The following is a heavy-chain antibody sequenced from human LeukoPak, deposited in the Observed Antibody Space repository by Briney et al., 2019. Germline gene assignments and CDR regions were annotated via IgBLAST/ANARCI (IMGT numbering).Heavy chain of an antibody. J-gene: IGHJ4*02. CDR3: ARVASNYDFDY. V-gene: IGHV3-20*04. D-gene: IGHD4-11*01. CDR2: RNGGNT. Sequence: SCAASGFTFSSYARHWVRQATGKGLEWVSGRNGGNTGYADSVKGRVTISRDNAQNSLYLQMNSLRAEDTPLFYCARVASNYDFDYWGQGTLVSVSS. CDR1: GFTFSSYA.